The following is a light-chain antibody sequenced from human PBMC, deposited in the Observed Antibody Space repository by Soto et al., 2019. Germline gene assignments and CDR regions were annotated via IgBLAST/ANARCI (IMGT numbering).Light chain of an antibody. CDR3: QQYSSYPYT. Sequence: DIQMTQSPSTLSASVGDRVTITCRASQSISTWLAWYQQKPGKAPKVLIYKASSLKSGVPSRFSGSGSGTEFTLTISSLQLDDFATYYCQQYSSYPYTFGQGTKLEIE. V-gene: IGKV1-5*03. CDR1: QSISTW. J-gene: IGKJ2*01. CDR2: KAS.